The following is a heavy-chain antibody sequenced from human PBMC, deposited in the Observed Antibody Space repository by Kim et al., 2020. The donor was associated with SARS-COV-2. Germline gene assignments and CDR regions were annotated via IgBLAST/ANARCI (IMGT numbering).Heavy chain of an antibody. CDR2: INSSGRDK. D-gene: IGHD3-16*01. CDR3: ESTYRGAGMDV. CDR1: GFDFRSYV. Sequence: GGSLRLSCAASGFDFRSYVMNWVCQAPGKGLEWVSGINSSGRDKYYADSVKWRFITSRENSKNTLHLEMNSLRADDTATYYYESTYRGAGMDVWGKGT. V-gene: IGHV3-23*01. J-gene: IGHJ6*04.